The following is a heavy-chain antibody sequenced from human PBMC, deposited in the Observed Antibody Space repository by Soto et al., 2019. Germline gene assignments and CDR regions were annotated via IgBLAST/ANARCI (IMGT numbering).Heavy chain of an antibody. CDR1: GYTFTSYG. Sequence: ASVKVSCKASGYTFTSYGISWVRQAPGQGLEWMGWISAYNGNTNYAQKLQGRDNMTTDTSTSTAYMELRSLRSDDTAVYYCARTASSGSRRNWFDPWGQGTLVTVSS. V-gene: IGHV1-18*01. CDR2: ISAYNGNT. D-gene: IGHD6-19*01. J-gene: IGHJ5*02. CDR3: ARTASSGSRRNWFDP.